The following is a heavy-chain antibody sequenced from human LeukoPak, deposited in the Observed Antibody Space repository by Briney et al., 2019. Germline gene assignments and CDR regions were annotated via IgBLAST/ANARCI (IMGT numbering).Heavy chain of an antibody. J-gene: IGHJ3*02. CDR2: ISRSGDI. CDR3: EKYQLLNSRYWRDAFDI. Sequence: PGGSLRLSCAASGFTFSSYAMSWVRQAPGKGLEWVSVISRSGDIYYADSVKGRFTISRDNSKNTLYLQMNSLRAEDTAVYYCEKYQLLNSRYWRDAFDIWGQGTMVTVSS. CDR1: GFTFSSYA. V-gene: IGHV3-23*01. D-gene: IGHD6-13*01.